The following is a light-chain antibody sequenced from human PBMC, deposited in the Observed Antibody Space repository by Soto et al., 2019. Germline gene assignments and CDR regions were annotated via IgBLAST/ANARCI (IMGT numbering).Light chain of an antibody. CDR3: QQSFTTWT. CDR2: AAS. Sequence: DIQMTQSLSSLSASVGDRVNITCRASQSVGNFLNWYQQKPGPPPQYLIYAASNLQSGVPSRFSGIGSGTDFTLTISNLQPEDFATEYCQQSFTTWTFGQGTKVDIK. V-gene: IGKV1-39*01. CDR1: QSVGNF. J-gene: IGKJ1*01.